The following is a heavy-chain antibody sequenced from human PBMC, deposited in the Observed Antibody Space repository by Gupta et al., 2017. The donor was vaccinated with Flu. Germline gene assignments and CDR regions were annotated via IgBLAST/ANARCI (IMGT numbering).Heavy chain of an antibody. J-gene: IGHJ6*02. D-gene: IGHD2-15*01. V-gene: IGHV3-21*06. CDR3: ARGSCSGGTCYGMDV. Sequence: EVQLVESGGGLVKWGGSLSLSCAASGFSFSSYSMNWVRPAPGKGLEWVSSISSSSSYKWYADSMKGRFTISRDNAKNSLYLQMNSLGAEDTAVYYCARGSCSGGTCYGMDVWGQGTTVTVSS. CDR2: ISSSSSYK. CDR1: GFSFSSYS.